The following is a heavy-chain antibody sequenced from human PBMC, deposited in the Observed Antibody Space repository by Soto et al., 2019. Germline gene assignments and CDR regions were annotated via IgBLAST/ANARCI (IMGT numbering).Heavy chain of an antibody. V-gene: IGHV1-3*01. CDR2: INAGNGNT. CDR3: ARTSSGLLMEGAFDY. D-gene: IGHD6-19*01. CDR1: GYTFTSYA. Sequence: ASVKVSCKASGYTFTSYAMHWVRQAPGRRLEWMGWINAGNGNTKYSQKFQGRVTITRDTSASTAYMELSSLRSEDTAVYYCARTSSGLLMEGAFDYWGQGTLVTVSS. J-gene: IGHJ4*02.